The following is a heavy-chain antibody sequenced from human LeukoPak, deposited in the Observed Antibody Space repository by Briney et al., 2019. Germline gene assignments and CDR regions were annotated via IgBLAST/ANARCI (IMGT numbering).Heavy chain of an antibody. J-gene: IGHJ4*02. CDR2: ISSSSSYI. CDR3: ARAGYYDSSGYALDY. D-gene: IGHD3-22*01. V-gene: IGHV3-21*04. Sequence: GGSLRLSCAASGFTFSSYSMNWVRQAPGKGLEWVSSISSSSSYIYYADSVKGRFTISRDNAKNSLYLQMNSLRAEDTAVYYCARAGYYDSSGYALDYWGQGTLVTVSS. CDR1: GFTFSSYS.